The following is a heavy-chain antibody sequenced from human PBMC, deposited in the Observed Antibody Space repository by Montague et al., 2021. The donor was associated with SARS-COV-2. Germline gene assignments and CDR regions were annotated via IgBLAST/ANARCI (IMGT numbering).Heavy chain of an antibody. Sequence: SETLSLTCTVSGGSISSYYWSWIRQPAGKGLEWIGRIYTSGSTNYNPSRKSRVTMSVDTSKNQFSLKLSSVTAADTAVYYCAREGGITIFGVVIGSPYYYYMDVWGKGTTVTVSS. D-gene: IGHD3-3*01. CDR3: AREGGITIFGVVIGSPYYYYMDV. CDR1: GGSISSYY. CDR2: IYTSGST. J-gene: IGHJ6*03. V-gene: IGHV4-4*07.